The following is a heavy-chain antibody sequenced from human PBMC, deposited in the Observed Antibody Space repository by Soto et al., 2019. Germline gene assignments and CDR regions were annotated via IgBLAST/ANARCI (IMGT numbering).Heavy chain of an antibody. J-gene: IGHJ4*02. CDR2: FSLSGTT. CDR3: ARGMTPPCAPAWCYFDS. V-gene: IGHV4-4*07. Sequence: PSETLSLTXTVSGASITGTSYWSWIRQPAGKGLEWIGRFSLSGTTNYNPSLRSRVTMSADVSKNQFSLRLTSVTAADTALYYCARGMTPPCAPAWCYFDSWGQGTLVTVSS. CDR1: GASITGTSY. D-gene: IGHD2-8*02.